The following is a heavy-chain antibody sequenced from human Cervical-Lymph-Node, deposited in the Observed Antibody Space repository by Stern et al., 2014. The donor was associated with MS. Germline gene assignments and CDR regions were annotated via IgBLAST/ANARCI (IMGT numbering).Heavy chain of an antibody. D-gene: IGHD3-9*01. J-gene: IGHJ4*02. CDR3: ARGGDILTGYLRPFDY. CDR1: GYTFTSYG. Sequence: QVQLVESGAEVKKPGASVKVSCKASGYTFTSYGISWVRQAPGQGLEWMGWISAFNGNTNYAQKVQGRATMTTDHTTSTAYIELRSLGSDDTAVYYCARGGDILTGYLRPFDYWGQGTLVTVSS. V-gene: IGHV1-18*04. CDR2: ISAFNGNT.